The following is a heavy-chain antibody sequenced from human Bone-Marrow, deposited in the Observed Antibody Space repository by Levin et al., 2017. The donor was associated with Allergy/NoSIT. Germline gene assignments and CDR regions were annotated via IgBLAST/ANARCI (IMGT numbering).Heavy chain of an antibody. V-gene: IGHV3-30-3*01. J-gene: IGHJ4*02. CDR2: ISYDGSNK. CDR3: ARDRGYSSSWGHYFDY. Sequence: GGSLRLSCAASGFTFSSYAMHWVRQAPGKGLEWVAVISYDGSNKYYADSVKGRFTISRDNSKNTLYLQMNSLRAEDTAVYYCARDRGYSSSWGHYFDYWGQGTLVTVSS. CDR1: GFTFSSYA. D-gene: IGHD6-13*01.